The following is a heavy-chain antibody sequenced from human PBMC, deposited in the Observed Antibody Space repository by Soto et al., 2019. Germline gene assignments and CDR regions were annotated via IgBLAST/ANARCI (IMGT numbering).Heavy chain of an antibody. J-gene: IGHJ4*02. V-gene: IGHV1-69*13. CDR3: ARDTSPVTYCSSTSCYRGGHDY. D-gene: IGHD2-2*02. CDR2: IIPIFGTA. Sequence: SVKVSCKASGGTFSSYAISWVRQAPGQGLEWMGGIIPIFGTANYAQKFQGRVTITADESTSTAYMELSSLRSADTAVYYCARDTSPVTYCSSTSCYRGGHDYWGQGTLVTVSS. CDR1: GGTFSSYA.